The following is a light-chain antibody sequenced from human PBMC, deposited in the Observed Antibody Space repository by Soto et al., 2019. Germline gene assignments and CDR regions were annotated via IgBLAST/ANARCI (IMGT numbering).Light chain of an antibody. V-gene: IGKV3-11*01. J-gene: IGKJ4*01. CDR1: QSVSSS. CDR2: AAS. CDR3: QQRSDYPSSFT. Sequence: EIVLTQSPATLSLSPGERATLSCRASQSVSSSLAWYQQKPGQAPRHLIYAASNRATGIPTRLRGSGSGTDFTLTISSLAPQDFGVYYCQQRSDYPSSFTFGGRTYVESK.